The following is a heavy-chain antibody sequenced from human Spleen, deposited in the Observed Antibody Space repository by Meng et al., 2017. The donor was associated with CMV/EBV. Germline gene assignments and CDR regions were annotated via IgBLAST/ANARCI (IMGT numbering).Heavy chain of an antibody. CDR1: GGSISSYY. CDR2: INHSGIT. CDR3: ARQPGI. J-gene: IGHJ3*02. V-gene: IGHV4-34*01. Sequence: SETLSLTCTVSGGSISSYYWNWIRQPPGKGLEWIGEINHSGITNYNPSLKSRVTISVDTSKNQFSLKLSSVTAADTAVYYCARQPGIWGQGKMVTVSS.